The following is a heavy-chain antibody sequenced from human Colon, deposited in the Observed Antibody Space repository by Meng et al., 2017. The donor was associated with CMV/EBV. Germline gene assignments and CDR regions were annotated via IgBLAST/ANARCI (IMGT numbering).Heavy chain of an antibody. J-gene: IGHJ6*02. CDR2: ISSSSRNI. V-gene: IGHV3-21*01. D-gene: IGHD6-13*01. CDR1: GLSFSFFT. CDR3: ASYSSYYYGMDV. Sequence: GESLKISCADSGLSFSFFTMIWVRQAPGKGLEWVSSISSSSRNIYYADSVRGRFTISRDNAKNSLYLQMNSLRAEDTAVYYCASYSSYYYGMDVWGQGTTVTVSS.